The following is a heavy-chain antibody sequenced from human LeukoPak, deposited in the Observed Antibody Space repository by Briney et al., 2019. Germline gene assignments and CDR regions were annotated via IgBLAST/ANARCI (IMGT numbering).Heavy chain of an antibody. D-gene: IGHD4-17*01. J-gene: IGHJ4*02. V-gene: IGHV3-23*01. Sequence: SGGSLRLSCAASGFTFSSYAMSWVRQAPGKGLEWVSAISGSGGSTYYADSVKGRFTISRDNSKNTLYLQMNSLRAEDTAVYYCAKSKGTVTTRGVYFDYWGQGTLVTVSS. CDR1: GFTFSSYA. CDR2: ISGSGGST. CDR3: AKSKGTVTTRGVYFDY.